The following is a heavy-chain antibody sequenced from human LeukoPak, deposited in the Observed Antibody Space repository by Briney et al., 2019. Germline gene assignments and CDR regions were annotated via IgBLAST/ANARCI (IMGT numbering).Heavy chain of an antibody. J-gene: IGHJ4*02. D-gene: IGHD4-17*01. Sequence: GGSLRLSRAASGFTFSSYSMNWVRQAPGKGLEWVSSISSSSSYIYYADSVKGRFTISRDNAKNSLYLQMNSLGAEDTAVYYCARDGPVTTLISCDYWGQGTLVTVSS. CDR1: GFTFSSYS. CDR3: ARDGPVTTLISCDY. CDR2: ISSSSSYI. V-gene: IGHV3-21*01.